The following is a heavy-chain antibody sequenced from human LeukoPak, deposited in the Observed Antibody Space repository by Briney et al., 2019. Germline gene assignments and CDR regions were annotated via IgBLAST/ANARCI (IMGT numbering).Heavy chain of an antibody. D-gene: IGHD3-10*01. Sequence: TGGSLRLSCAASGFTFSSYGMHWVRQAPGKGLEWVAVIWYDGSNKYYADSVKGRFTISRDNSKNTLYLQMNSLRAEDTAVYYCARRHHFGFLDSWGQGTLVTVSS. V-gene: IGHV3-33*01. CDR2: IWYDGSNK. J-gene: IGHJ4*02. CDR1: GFTFSSYG. CDR3: ARRHHFGFLDS.